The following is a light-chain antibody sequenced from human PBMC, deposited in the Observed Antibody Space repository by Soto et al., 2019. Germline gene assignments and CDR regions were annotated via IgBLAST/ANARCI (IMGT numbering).Light chain of an antibody. Sequence: DIQMTQSPSTLSASVGDRVTITCRASQGLSSYLAWYQQKPGKAPKLLIYDASSLESGVPSRFSGSGSGTDFTLTISSLEPEDFAIYYCQQRNYWQVTFGQGTRLEIK. CDR1: QGLSSY. CDR2: DAS. J-gene: IGKJ5*01. V-gene: IGKV1-9*01. CDR3: QQRNYWQVT.